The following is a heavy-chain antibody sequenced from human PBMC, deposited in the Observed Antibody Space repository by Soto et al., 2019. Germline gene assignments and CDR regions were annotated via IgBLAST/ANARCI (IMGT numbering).Heavy chain of an antibody. J-gene: IGHJ3*02. V-gene: IGHV3-74*01. CDR2: INSDGSST. CDR3: ARGADFVLRYFDWFDAFDI. Sequence: PGGSMRLSCAASGFTFSSYWMHWVRQAPGKGLVWVSRINSDGSSTSYADSVKGRFTISRDNAKNTLYLQMNSLRAEDTAVYYCARGADFVLRYFDWFDAFDIWGQGTMVTVSS. CDR1: GFTFSSYW. D-gene: IGHD3-9*01.